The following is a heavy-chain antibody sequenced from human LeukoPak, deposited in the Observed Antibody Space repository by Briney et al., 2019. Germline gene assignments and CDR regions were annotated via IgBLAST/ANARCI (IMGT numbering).Heavy chain of an antibody. CDR1: GGSFSGYY. V-gene: IGHV4-34*01. CDR2: INHSGST. Sequence: PETLSLTCTVYGGSFSGYYWSWIRQPPGKGLEWIGEINHSGSTNYNPSLKSRVTISVDTSKDQFSLKLSSVTAADTAVYYCAKLVSSWDRSANWFDPWGQGTLVTVSS. J-gene: IGHJ5*02. CDR3: AKLVSSWDRSANWFDP. D-gene: IGHD6-13*01.